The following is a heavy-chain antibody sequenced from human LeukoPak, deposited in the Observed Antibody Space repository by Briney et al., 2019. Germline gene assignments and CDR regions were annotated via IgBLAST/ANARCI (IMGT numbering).Heavy chain of an antibody. V-gene: IGHV4-61*02. D-gene: IGHD6-13*01. J-gene: IGHJ6*02. CDR3: ARDRRIAAAATGYYYGMDV. Sequence: SETLSLTCTVSGGSISSGSYYWSWIRQPAGKGLEWIGRIYTSGSTNYNPSLKSRVTISVDTSKNQFSLKLSSVTAADTAVYYCARDRRIAAAATGYYYGMDVWGQGTTVTVSS. CDR1: GGSISSGSYY. CDR2: IYTSGST.